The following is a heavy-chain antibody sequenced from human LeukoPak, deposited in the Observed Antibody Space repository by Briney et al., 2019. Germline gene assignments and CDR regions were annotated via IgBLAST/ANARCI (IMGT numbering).Heavy chain of an antibody. CDR3: ARASHDYGDYSHFDY. Sequence: SETLSLTCTVSGGSISSSNWWSWVRQPPGKGLEWIGEIYHSGSTNYNPSLKSRVTIAVDKSKNQFSLKLSSVTAADTAVYYCARASHDYGDYSHFDYWGQGTLVTVSS. V-gene: IGHV4-4*02. CDR2: IYHSGST. D-gene: IGHD4-17*01. J-gene: IGHJ4*02. CDR1: GGSISSSNW.